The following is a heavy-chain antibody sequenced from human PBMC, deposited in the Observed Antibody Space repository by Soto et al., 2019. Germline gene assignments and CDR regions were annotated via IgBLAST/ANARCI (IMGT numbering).Heavy chain of an antibody. CDR2: ISGSGDST. Sequence: EVQLLESGGGLVQPGGSLRLSCAASGFTFSSYAMRWVRQAPVKGLEWVSAISGSGDSTYYADSVKGRFTISRDNSRNTLYRQRTSRRAEDTAVYYWARRGSGSYYDYWGQGTLVTVSS. D-gene: IGHD1-26*01. J-gene: IGHJ4*02. CDR1: GFTFSSYA. V-gene: IGHV3-23*01. CDR3: ARRGSGSYYDY.